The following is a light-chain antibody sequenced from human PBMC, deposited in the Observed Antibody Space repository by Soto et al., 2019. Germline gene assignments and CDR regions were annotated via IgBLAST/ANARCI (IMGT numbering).Light chain of an antibody. CDR2: LNSDGSH. CDR3: QTWGTGIQV. CDR1: SGHSSYA. J-gene: IGLJ2*01. V-gene: IGLV4-69*01. Sequence: QLVLTQSPSASASLGASVKLTCTLSSGHSSYAIAWQQQQPEKGPRYLMKLNSDGSHSKGDGIPDRFSGSSSGAERYLTISSLQSEDEADYYCQTWGTGIQVFGGATKLTVL.